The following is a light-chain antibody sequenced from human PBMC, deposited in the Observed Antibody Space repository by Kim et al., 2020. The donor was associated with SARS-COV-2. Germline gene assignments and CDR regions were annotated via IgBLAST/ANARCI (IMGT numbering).Light chain of an antibody. J-gene: IGLJ2*01. CDR2: DVY. V-gene: IGLV2-14*04. CDR1: SIEIVCYND. CDR3: SSYSYKINRSLHL. Sequence: TTSCTGTSIEIVCYNDVAWYQQVSCMAPNLLVYDVYLRPSGVSDRFSASKSGNAASLTISGLRTEDEADYYCSSYSYKINRSLHLFGGGTQLTVL.